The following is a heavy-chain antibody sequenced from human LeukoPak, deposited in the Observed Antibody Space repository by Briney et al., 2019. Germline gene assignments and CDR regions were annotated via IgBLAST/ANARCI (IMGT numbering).Heavy chain of an antibody. D-gene: IGHD6-13*01. V-gene: IGHV3-30-3*01. CDR3: TTDPYSSTWYVTDP. CDR1: GFTFSNYA. J-gene: IGHJ5*02. CDR2: ISDDGSRQ. Sequence: PGGSLRLSCAATGFTFSNYAIHWGRQAPGKGLEWVAFISDDGSRQHYADSVKGRFTISRDNSKNTLNLQMNSLRAEDTAVYYCTTDPYSSTWYVTDPWGQGTLVTVSS.